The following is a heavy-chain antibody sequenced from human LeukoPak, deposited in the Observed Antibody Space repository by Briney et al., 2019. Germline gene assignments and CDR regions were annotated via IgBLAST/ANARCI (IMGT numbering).Heavy chain of an antibody. CDR1: GFTFSSYW. D-gene: IGHD5-18*01. V-gene: IGHV3-7*01. J-gene: IGHJ4*02. Sequence: GGSLRLSCAASGFTFSSYWMSWVRQAPGKGLEWVANIKQDGSEKYYVDSVKGRFTISRGNAKNSLYLQMNSLRAEDTAVYYCARSRGYSYGYGFDYWGQGTLVTVSS. CDR2: IKQDGSEK. CDR3: ARSRGYSYGYGFDY.